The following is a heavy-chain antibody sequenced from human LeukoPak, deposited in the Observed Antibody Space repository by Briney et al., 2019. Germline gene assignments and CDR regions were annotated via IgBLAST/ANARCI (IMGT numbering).Heavy chain of an antibody. CDR1: GGTFSGYA. J-gene: IGHJ4*02. CDR3: ARSQGLLGYCSSTSCYAFDY. D-gene: IGHD2-2*01. V-gene: IGHV1-18*01. Sequence: ASVKVSCKASGGTFSGYAISWVRQATGQGLEWMGWMNPNSGNTGYAQKLQGRVTMTTDTSTSTAYMELRSLRSDDTAVYYCARSQGLLGYCSSTSCYAFDYWGQGTLVTVSS. CDR2: MNPNSGNT.